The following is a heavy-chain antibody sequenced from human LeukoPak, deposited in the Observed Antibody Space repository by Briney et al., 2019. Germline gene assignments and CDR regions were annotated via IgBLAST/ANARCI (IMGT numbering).Heavy chain of an antibody. Sequence: KAGGSLRLSCAASGFTFANYVTHWVRQAPGKGLEWVSSITSTGSYIYYADSVKGRFTISRDNAKNSLFLQLNSLRAEDTAVYYCARDPYSGTYSDYYYYYMDVWGKGTTVTVSS. J-gene: IGHJ6*03. D-gene: IGHD1-26*01. CDR1: GFTFANYV. CDR2: ITSTGSYI. CDR3: ARDPYSGTYSDYYYYYMDV. V-gene: IGHV3-21*01.